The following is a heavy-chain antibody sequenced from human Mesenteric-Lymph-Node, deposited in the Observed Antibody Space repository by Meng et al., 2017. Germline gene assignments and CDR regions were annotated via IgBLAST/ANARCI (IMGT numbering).Heavy chain of an antibody. D-gene: IGHD2-21*02. Sequence: GESLKISCAASGFTFSSYAMHWVRQAPGKGLEWVAVISYDGSNKYYADSVKGRFTISRDNSKNTLYLQMNSLRAEDTAVYYCARSEVTAIYYFDYWGQGTLVTVSS. CDR1: GFTFSSYA. V-gene: IGHV3-30*04. J-gene: IGHJ4*02. CDR2: ISYDGSNK. CDR3: ARSEVTAIYYFDY.